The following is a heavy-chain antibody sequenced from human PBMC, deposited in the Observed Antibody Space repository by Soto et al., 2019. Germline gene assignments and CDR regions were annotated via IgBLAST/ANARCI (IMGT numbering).Heavy chain of an antibody. J-gene: IGHJ4*02. CDR1: GYDFERFP. CDR2: ISPYSGSR. V-gene: IGHV1-18*04. Sequence: QVQLVQSGGEVKRPGASVKVSCKASGYDFERFPISWVRQARGQGLEWMGLISPYSGSRYYAEKFQGRVTMTTDTSTCTAYMEFRSLTSDDTAVYFCAREQYEFGHLYYVDYWGQGTLVTVSS. D-gene: IGHD3-10*01. CDR3: AREQYEFGHLYYVDY.